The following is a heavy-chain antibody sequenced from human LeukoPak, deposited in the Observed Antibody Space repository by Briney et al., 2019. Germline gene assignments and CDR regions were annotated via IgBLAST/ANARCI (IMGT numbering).Heavy chain of an antibody. J-gene: IGHJ4*02. D-gene: IGHD4-17*01. CDR3: ASEMGDNYGHYGFQY. CDR1: GFTYTRSY. Sequence: GGSLRLSCAASGFTYTRSYKHWVRQALGKGLVWVSRINSDGSSTSYADSVKGRFTISRDNAKNTLYLQMNSLRAEDTAVYYRASEMGDNYGHYGFQYWGERTLVTVSS. CDR2: INSDGSST. V-gene: IGHV3-74*01.